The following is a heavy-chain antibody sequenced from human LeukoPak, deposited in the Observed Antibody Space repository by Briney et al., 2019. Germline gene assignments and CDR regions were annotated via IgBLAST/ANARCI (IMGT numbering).Heavy chain of an antibody. CDR3: ARGGYDYVWGSYRYLTYYFDY. J-gene: IGHJ4*02. V-gene: IGHV3-48*03. CDR2: ISSSGSTI. Sequence: GGSLRLSCAASGFTFSSYEMNWVRQAPGKGLEWVSYISSSGSTIYYADSVKGRFTISRDNAKNSLYLQMNSLRAEDTAVYYCARGGYDYVWGSYRYLTYYFDYWGQGTLVTVSS. CDR1: GFTFSSYE. D-gene: IGHD3-16*02.